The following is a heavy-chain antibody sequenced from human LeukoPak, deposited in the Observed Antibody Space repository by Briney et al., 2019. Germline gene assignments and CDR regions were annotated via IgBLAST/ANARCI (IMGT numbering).Heavy chain of an antibody. Sequence: GGSLRLSCVASGFTFSDYFMSWIRQAPGKGLEWVSYISSSGSTIYYADSVKGRFTISRDNAKNSLYLQMNSLRAEDTAVYYCASTTRYTSRPFDYWGQGTLVTVSS. CDR1: GFTFSDYF. J-gene: IGHJ4*02. V-gene: IGHV3-11*04. CDR3: ASTTRYTSRPFDY. D-gene: IGHD2-2*02. CDR2: ISSSGSTI.